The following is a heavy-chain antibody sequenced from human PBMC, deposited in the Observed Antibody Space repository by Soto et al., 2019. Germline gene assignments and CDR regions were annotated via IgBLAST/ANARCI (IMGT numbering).Heavy chain of an antibody. CDR2: IYHSGST. CDR1: ITNIYY. Sequence: SETLSLTCAVSITNIYYFGWIRQPPGKGLEWIGSIYHSGSTYYNPSLKSRVTISVETSRNQFSLKLRSVTAADTAVYFCASPSSAYCSDTSCYVATFHYWGQGIMVTVSS. J-gene: IGHJ4*02. CDR3: ASPSSAYCSDTSCYVATFHY. D-gene: IGHD2-2*01. V-gene: IGHV4-38-2*01.